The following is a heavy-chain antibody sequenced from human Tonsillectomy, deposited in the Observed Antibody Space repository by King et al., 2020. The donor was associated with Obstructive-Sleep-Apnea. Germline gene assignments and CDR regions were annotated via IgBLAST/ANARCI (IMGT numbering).Heavy chain of an antibody. CDR3: ARVGGGRSSGWLGSLNWFDP. V-gene: IGHV4-38-2*02. CDR1: GYSISSGYY. Sequence: VQLQESGPGLVKPSETLSLTCTVSGYSISSGYYWGWIRQPPGKGLEWIGSICHSGSTYYNPSLKSRFTISVDTSKNQFSLKLSSVTAADTAVYYCARVGGGRSSGWLGSLNWFDPWGQGTLVTVSS. CDR2: ICHSGST. J-gene: IGHJ5*02. D-gene: IGHD6-19*01.